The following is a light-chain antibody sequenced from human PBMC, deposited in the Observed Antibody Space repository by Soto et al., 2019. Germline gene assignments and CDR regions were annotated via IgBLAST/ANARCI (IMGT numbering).Light chain of an antibody. CDR1: QSVSSY. CDR2: DAS. Sequence: EIVLTQSPATLSLSPGERVTLSCRASQSVSSYLAWYQQKPGQAPRLLIYDASNRATGITARFSGSGSGTDFTLTISNLEPEDFAVYYCQQRSSWPNTFGQGTRLEIK. V-gene: IGKV3-11*01. J-gene: IGKJ5*01. CDR3: QQRSSWPNT.